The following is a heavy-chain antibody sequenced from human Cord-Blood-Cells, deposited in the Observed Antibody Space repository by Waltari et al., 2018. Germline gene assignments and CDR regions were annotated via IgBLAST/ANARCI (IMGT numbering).Heavy chain of an antibody. D-gene: IGHD1-7*01. CDR3: ARAITGTTFDY. J-gene: IGHJ4*02. V-gene: IGHV4-59*01. CDR2: IYYSGST. Sequence: QFQLQESGPGLVQPSETLSLTCTVSGGSISSYSWSWIRQPPGKGLEWIGYIYYSGSTNYNPSLKSRVTISVDTSKNQFSLKLSSVTAADTAVYYCARAITGTTFDYWGQGTLVTVSS. CDR1: GGSISSYS.